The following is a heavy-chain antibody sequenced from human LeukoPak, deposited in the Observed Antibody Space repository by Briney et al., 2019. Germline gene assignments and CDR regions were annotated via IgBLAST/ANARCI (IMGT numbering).Heavy chain of an antibody. CDR1: GFTFSSYW. CDR3: AVDILTGYYRAGFDY. CDR2: INTDGSST. D-gene: IGHD3-9*01. Sequence: TGGSLRLSCAASGFTFSSYWMHWVRQAPGKGLVWVSRINTDGSSTNYADSVKGRFTISRDNSKNTLYLQMNSLRVEDTAVYYCAVDILTGYYRAGFDYWGQGTLVTVSS. J-gene: IGHJ4*02. V-gene: IGHV3-74*01.